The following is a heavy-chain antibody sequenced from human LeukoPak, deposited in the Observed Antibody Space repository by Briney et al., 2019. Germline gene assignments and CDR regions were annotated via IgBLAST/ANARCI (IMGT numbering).Heavy chain of an antibody. Sequence: GGSLRLSCAASGFTFSSYGMHWVRQAPGKGLEWVAVIWYDGSNKYYADSVKGRFTISRDNSKNTLYLQMNSLRAEDTAVYYCARDESTTFGGVIVMLDYFDYWGQGTLVTVSS. D-gene: IGHD3-16*02. CDR1: GFTFSSYG. CDR2: IWYDGSNK. CDR3: ARDESTTFGGVIVMLDYFDY. J-gene: IGHJ4*02. V-gene: IGHV3-33*01.